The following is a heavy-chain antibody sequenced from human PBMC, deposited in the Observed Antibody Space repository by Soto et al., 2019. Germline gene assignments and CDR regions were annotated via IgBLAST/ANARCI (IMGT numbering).Heavy chain of an antibody. CDR1: GYRFTSYW. Sequence: GESLKISCRTSGYRFTSYWIAWVRQMPGKGLEWMGIIFPSDSDTRYSPSFQGQVTISADRSTSTVFLQWASLKASDTAVYFCARKDKSGYFNWFDPWGQGTLVTVS. CDR3: ARKDKSGYFNWFDP. D-gene: IGHD3-22*01. V-gene: IGHV5-51*01. J-gene: IGHJ5*02. CDR2: IFPSDSDT.